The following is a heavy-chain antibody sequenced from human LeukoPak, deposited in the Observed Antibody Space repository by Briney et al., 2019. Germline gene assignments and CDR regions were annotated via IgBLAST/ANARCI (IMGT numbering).Heavy chain of an antibody. Sequence: GGSLRLSCAASGFTFSSYAMHWVRQAPGKGLEGVAVISYDGSNKYYADSVKGRFTISRENSKNTLYLQMNSLRAEDTAVYYCARDENWGQGTLVTVSS. CDR2: ISYDGSNK. CDR1: GFTFSSYA. CDR3: ARDEN. V-gene: IGHV3-30*01. J-gene: IGHJ4*02.